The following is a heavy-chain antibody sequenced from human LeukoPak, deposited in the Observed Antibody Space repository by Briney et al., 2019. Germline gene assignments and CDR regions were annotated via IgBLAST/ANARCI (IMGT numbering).Heavy chain of an antibody. D-gene: IGHD4-17*01. CDR2: ISGSGGST. J-gene: IGHJ4*02. Sequence: GGSLRLSCAASGFTFSSYAMSWVRQAPGKGLEWVSAISGSGGSTYYADSVKGRFTISRDNPKNTLYLQMNSLRAEDTAVYYCAKDLTVTTVHYFDYWGQGTLVTVSS. CDR1: GFTFSSYA. CDR3: AKDLTVTTVHYFDY. V-gene: IGHV3-23*01.